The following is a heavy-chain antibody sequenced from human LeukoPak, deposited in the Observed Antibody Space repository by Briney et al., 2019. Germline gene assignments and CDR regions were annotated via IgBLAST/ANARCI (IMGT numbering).Heavy chain of an antibody. CDR3: ARGESCGSTSCPDY. V-gene: IGHV3-7*01. D-gene: IGHD2-2*01. CDR2: IKQDGSEK. CDR1: GFTFSSYW. Sequence: GGSLRLSCAASGFTFSSYWMSWVRQAPGKGLEWVANIKQDGSEKYYVDSVKGRFTISRDNAKNSLYLQMNSLRAEDTAVYYCARGESCGSTSCPDYWGQGTLVTVSS. J-gene: IGHJ4*02.